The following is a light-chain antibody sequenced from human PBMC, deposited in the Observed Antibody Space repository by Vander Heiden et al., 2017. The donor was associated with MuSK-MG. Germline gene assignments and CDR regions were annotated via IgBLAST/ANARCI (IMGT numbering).Light chain of an antibody. V-gene: IGKV3-20*01. CDR1: QSVSSSY. CDR2: GAS. CDR3: QQDCSSPRT. J-gene: IGKJ1*01. Sequence: EIVLTQSPGTLSLSPGERATLSCRASQSVSSSYLAWYQQKPGQAPRLLIYGASSSATGIPDRFSGSGSGTDFTLTISRLEPEDFAVYYCQQDCSSPRTFGQGTKVEIK.